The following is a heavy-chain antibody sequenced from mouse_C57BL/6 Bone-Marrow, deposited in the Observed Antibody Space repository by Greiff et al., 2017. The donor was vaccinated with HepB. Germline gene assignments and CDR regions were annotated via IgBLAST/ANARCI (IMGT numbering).Heavy chain of an antibody. D-gene: IGHD2-4*01. Sequence: EVKLMESGGDLVKPGGSLKLSCAASGFTFSSYGMSWVRQTPDKRLEWVATISSSGSYTYYPDSVKGRFTISRDNAKNTLYLQMSSLKSEDTAMYYCARRDDYDEEGHYYAMDYWGQGTSVTVSS. CDR3: ARRDDYDEEGHYYAMDY. CDR1: GFTFSSYG. V-gene: IGHV5-6*02. CDR2: ISSSGSYT. J-gene: IGHJ4*01.